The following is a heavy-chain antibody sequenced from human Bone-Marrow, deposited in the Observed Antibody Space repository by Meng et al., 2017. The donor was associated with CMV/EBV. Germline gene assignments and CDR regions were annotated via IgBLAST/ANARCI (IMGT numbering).Heavy chain of an antibody. CDR2: IDWDDDK. J-gene: IGHJ3*02. Sequence: SGPTLVKPTQTLTLTCTFSGFSLSTSGMRVSWIRQPPGKALEWLARIDWDDDKFYSTSLKTRLTISKDTSKNRVVLTMTNMDPVDTATYYCARISVVPAAVDAFDIWGQGTMVTVSS. CDR1: GFSLSTSGMR. V-gene: IGHV2-70D*14. CDR3: ARISVVPAAVDAFDI. D-gene: IGHD2-2*01.